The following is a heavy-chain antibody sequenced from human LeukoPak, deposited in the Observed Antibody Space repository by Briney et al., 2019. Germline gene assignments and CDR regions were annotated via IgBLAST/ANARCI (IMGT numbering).Heavy chain of an antibody. CDR1: GFTFTTYF. Sequence: ASVKVSCKASGFTFTTYFMHWVQQAPGQGLEWMGKINPSGDTTTYAQKFQGRITMTRDTSTSTVYMELSSLRSEDTAVYYCARDRNGDQRANAFDIWGQGTMVTVSS. V-gene: IGHV1-46*01. CDR3: ARDRNGDQRANAFDI. D-gene: IGHD2-21*02. J-gene: IGHJ3*02. CDR2: INPSGDTT.